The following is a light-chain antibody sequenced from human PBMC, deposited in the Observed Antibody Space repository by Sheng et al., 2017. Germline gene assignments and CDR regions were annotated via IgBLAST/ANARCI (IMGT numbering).Light chain of an antibody. CDR2: DYN. V-gene: IGLV1-40*01. J-gene: IGLJ3*02. Sequence: QSVLTQPPSVSGAPGQRVTISCTGNTSNIGADYDVHWYRHLPGTAPKVLISDYNNRVPGVPDRFSASKSGTSASLVITGLQPDDEAHYYCQTYDINLSVVFGGGTRLTVL. CDR1: TSNIGADYD. CDR3: QTYDINLSVV.